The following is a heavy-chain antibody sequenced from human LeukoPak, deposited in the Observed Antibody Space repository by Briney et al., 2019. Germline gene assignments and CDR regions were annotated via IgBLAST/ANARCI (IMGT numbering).Heavy chain of an antibody. J-gene: IGHJ5*02. CDR3: ARVVVAATHWFDP. CDR2: IIPIFGTA. Sequence: SVKVSCKASGGTFNSYAISWVRQAPAQGLEWMGGIIPIFGTANYAQKFQGRVTITTDESTSTAYMELSSLRSEDTAVYYCARVVVAATHWFDPWGQGTLVTVSS. D-gene: IGHD2-15*01. CDR1: GGTFNSYA. V-gene: IGHV1-69*05.